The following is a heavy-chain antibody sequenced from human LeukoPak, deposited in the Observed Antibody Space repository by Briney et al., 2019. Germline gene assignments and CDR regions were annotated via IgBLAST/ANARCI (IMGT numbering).Heavy chain of an antibody. CDR1: GSTFSNYA. D-gene: IGHD3-10*01. J-gene: IGHJ4*02. CDR2: IIPFFGTT. Sequence: GASVKASCKTSGSTFSNYAFGWVRQAPGQGLEWMGSIIPFFGTTDYAQKFQGRVTITADKSTDTAYMELSSLRSEDTAVYYCARAYYHGSGSYYFFDYWGQGTLVTVSS. CDR3: ARAYYHGSGSYYFFDY. V-gene: IGHV1-69*06.